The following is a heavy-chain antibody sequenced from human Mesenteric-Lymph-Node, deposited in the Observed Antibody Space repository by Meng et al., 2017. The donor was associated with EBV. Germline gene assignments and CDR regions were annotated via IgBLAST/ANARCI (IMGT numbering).Heavy chain of an antibody. J-gene: IGHJ4*02. Sequence: QVQLEESGPGPVKPSETLSLTCTVSGGSVSSGSYYWTWIRQPPGKGLEWIGYIYYSGSTNYNPSLKSRVTISVDTSKNQFSLKLSSVTAADTAVYYCARVASRAVGVDYWGQGTLVTVSS. V-gene: IGHV4-61*01. D-gene: IGHD2-15*01. CDR1: GGSVSSGSYY. CDR2: IYYSGST. CDR3: ARVASRAVGVDY.